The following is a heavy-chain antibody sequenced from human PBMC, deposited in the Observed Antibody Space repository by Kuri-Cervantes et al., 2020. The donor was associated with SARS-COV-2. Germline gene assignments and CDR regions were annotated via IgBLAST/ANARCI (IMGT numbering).Heavy chain of an antibody. V-gene: IGHV3-7*05. Sequence: GESLKISCAASGFTFSSYWMSWVRQAPGKGLEWVANIKQDGSEKCYVDSVKGRFTISRDNAKNSLYLQMNSLRAEDTAVYYCARDSGYYGMDVWGQGTTVTVSS. CDR2: IKQDGSEK. CDR3: ARDSGYYGMDV. J-gene: IGHJ6*02. CDR1: GFTFSSYW.